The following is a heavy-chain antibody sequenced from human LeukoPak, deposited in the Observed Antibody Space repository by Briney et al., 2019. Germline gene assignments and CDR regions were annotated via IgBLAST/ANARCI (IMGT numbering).Heavy chain of an antibody. J-gene: IGHJ4*02. CDR1: GFAFSSYA. CDR3: ASSGYSSSYLRY. CDR2: ISHSDGST. D-gene: IGHD6-13*01. Sequence: GGSLRLSCAASGFAFSSYAMSWVRQAPGKGLEWVSSISHSDGSTYYADSVKGRFTISRDNSKNTLYLQMNSLRAEDTAVYYCASSGYSSSYLRYWGQGTLVTVSS. V-gene: IGHV3-23*01.